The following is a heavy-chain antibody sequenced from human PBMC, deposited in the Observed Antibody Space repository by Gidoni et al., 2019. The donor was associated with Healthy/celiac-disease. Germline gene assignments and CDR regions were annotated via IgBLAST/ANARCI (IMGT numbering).Heavy chain of an antibody. V-gene: IGHV3-21*01. Sequence: EEQLVESVGGLVKPGGSMRLSCAASVFTFSSDSMNWVRQAPGKGLEWVSSISSSSSYIYYADSVKGRFTISIDNAKNSLYLQMNSLRAEDTAVYYFARDFQNTYYYDTNGDYWGQGTLVTVSS. CDR3: ARDFQNTYYYDTNGDY. J-gene: IGHJ4*02. CDR2: ISSSSSYI. CDR1: VFTFSSDS. D-gene: IGHD3-22*01.